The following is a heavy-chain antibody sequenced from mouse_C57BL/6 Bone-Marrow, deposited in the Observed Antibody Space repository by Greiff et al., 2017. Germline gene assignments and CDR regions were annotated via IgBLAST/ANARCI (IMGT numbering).Heavy chain of an antibody. CDR1: GYTFTSYG. D-gene: IGHD1-1*01. V-gene: IGHV1-81*01. Sequence: QVQLQQPGAELARPGASVKLSCKASGYTFTSYGISWVKQRTGQGLEWIGEIYPRSGNTYYNEKFKGKATLTADKSSSIAYMELRSLTSEDSAVYFCARSGYYGSSYDWYFDVWGTGTTVTVSS. J-gene: IGHJ1*03. CDR3: ARSGYYGSSYDWYFDV. CDR2: IYPRSGNT.